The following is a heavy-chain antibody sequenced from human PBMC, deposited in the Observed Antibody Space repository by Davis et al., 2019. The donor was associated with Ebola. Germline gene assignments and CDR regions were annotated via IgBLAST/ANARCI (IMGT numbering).Heavy chain of an antibody. CDR1: GGSINSDY. V-gene: IGHV4-59*01. D-gene: IGHD3-9*01. Sequence: GSLRLSCTVSGGSINSDYWSWIRQPPGKGLEWIGYIYYSGDTNYSPSLKSRVTISIDTSKTQFSLKVTSVTAADTAVYYCARDRYDMSTGYGAFEVWGQGTMVTVSS. CDR3: ARDRYDMSTGYGAFEV. J-gene: IGHJ3*01. CDR2: IYYSGDT.